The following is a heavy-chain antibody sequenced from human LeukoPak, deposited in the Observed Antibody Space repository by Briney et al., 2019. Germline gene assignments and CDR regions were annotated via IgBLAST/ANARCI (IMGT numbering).Heavy chain of an antibody. CDR3: ARVRSGGNRNFDY. J-gene: IGHJ4*02. Sequence: GGSLRLSCAASGFTFSSYGMSWVRQAPGKGLVWVSRINSDGSSTSYADSVKGRFTISRDNAKNTLYLQMNSLRAEDTAVYYCARVRSGGNRNFDYWGQGTLVTVSS. CDR1: GFTFSSYG. D-gene: IGHD4-23*01. V-gene: IGHV3-74*01. CDR2: INSDGSST.